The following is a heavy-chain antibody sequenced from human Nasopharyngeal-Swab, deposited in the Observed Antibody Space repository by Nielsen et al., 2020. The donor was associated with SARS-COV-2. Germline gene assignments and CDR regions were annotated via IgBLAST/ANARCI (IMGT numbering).Heavy chain of an antibody. CDR3: ARRYDYGDYDWFDP. V-gene: IGHV1-3*01. D-gene: IGHD4-17*01. CDR1: GYTLSTYA. CDR2: INAGKGNT. Sequence: ASVKVSCKASGYTLSTYAMYWVRQAPGQRPEFMGWINAGKGNTIYSQKFQGRVRISRDTSANTVYMELNRLRSEDTAVYYCARRYDYGDYDWFDPWGQGTLVTVSS. J-gene: IGHJ5*02.